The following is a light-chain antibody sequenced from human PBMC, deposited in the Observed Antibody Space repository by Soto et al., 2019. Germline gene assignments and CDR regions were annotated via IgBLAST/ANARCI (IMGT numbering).Light chain of an antibody. CDR3: QQYNNWPPFT. J-gene: IGKJ2*01. Sequence: EIVMTQSPATLSVSPGERATLSCRASQSVSSNLAWYQQKPGQAPRLLIYGASTTATGIPARFSGNGSETEFALTISSLQSEDFAVYYCQQYNNWPPFTFGQGTKVDIK. CDR2: GAS. CDR1: QSVSSN. V-gene: IGKV3-15*01.